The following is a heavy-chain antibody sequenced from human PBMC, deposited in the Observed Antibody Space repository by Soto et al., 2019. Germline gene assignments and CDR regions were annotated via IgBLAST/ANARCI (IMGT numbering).Heavy chain of an antibody. CDR3: ARVSIGYSYGEYYYYYYMDV. CDR2: IKQDGSEK. V-gene: IGHV3-7*01. J-gene: IGHJ6*03. CDR1: GFTFSSYW. Sequence: GGSLRLSCAASGFTFSSYWMSWVRQAPGKGLEWVANIKQDGSEKYYVDSVKGRFTISRDNAKNSLYLQMNSLRAEDTAVYYCARVSIGYSYGEYYYYYYMDVWGKGTTVTVSS. D-gene: IGHD5-18*01.